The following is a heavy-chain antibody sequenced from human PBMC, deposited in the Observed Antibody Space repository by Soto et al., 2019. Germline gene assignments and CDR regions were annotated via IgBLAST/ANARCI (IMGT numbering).Heavy chain of an antibody. CDR2: IYSSGST. V-gene: IGHV4-31*03. CDR3: ASGYGSGGSCRPFDY. Sequence: TLSLTCTVSGGSISSGGYSWSWIRQHPGKGLEWIGYIYSSGSTYYNPSLKSRVTISVDTSKNQFSLKLSSVTAADTAVYYCASGYGSGGSCRPFDYWGQGTLVTVSS. J-gene: IGHJ4*02. D-gene: IGHD2-15*01. CDR1: GGSISSGGYS.